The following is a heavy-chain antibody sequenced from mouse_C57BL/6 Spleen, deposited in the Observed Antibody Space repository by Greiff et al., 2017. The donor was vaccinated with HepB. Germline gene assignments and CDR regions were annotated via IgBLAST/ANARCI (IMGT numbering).Heavy chain of an antibody. CDR1: GYAFSSSW. V-gene: IGHV1-82*01. D-gene: IGHD4-1*01. J-gene: IGHJ3*01. Sequence: VQLQQSGPELVKPGASVKISCKASGYAFSSSWMNWVKPRPGKGLEWIGRIYPGDGDTNYNGKFKGKATLTADKSSSTAYMQLSSLTSEDSAVYFCARSGGGTVWFAYWGQGTLVTVAA. CDR3: ARSGGGTVWFAY. CDR2: IYPGDGDT.